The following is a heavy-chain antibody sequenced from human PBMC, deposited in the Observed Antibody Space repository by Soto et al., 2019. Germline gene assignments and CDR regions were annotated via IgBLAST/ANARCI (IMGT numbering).Heavy chain of an antibody. CDR3: AITRGYGSGSFFDY. J-gene: IGHJ4*02. CDR1: GYTFTGYY. V-gene: IGHV1-2*02. Sequence: ASVKVSCKASGYTFTGYYMHWVRQAPGKGLEWMGWINPNSGGTNYAQKFQGRVTMTRDTSISTAYMELSRLRSDDTAVYYCAITRGYGSGSFFDYWGQGTLVTVSS. CDR2: INPNSGGT. D-gene: IGHD3-10*01.